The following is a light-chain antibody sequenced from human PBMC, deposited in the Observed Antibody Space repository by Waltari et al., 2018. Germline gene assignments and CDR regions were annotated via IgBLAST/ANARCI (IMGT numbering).Light chain of an antibody. V-gene: IGKV1-39*01. CDR3: QQSFSSPRT. J-gene: IGKJ1*01. CDR1: QSISTY. Sequence: DIQMTQSPSSLSASAGDRVTITCRASQSISTYLNWYQKKPGKAPNLLIYAASNLQSGVPSRFSGSGSETDFTLTITSLQPEDFATYYCQQSFSSPRTFGQGTKVEIK. CDR2: AAS.